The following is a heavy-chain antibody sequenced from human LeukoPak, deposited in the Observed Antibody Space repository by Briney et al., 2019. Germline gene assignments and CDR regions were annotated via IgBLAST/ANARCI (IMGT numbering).Heavy chain of an antibody. CDR3: AKGDYSRNFDY. D-gene: IGHD4-11*01. CDR2: ISWNSGSI. J-gene: IGHJ4*02. CDR1: GFTFDDYA. Sequence: PGGSLRLPCAASGFTFDDYAMHWVRQAPGKGLEWVSGISWNSGSIGYADSVKGRFTISRDNAKNSLYLQMNSLRAEDTALYYCAKGDYSRNFDYWGQGTLVTVSS. V-gene: IGHV3-9*01.